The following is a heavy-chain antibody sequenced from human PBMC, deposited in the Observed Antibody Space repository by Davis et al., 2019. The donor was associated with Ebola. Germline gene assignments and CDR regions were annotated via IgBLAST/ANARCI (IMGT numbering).Heavy chain of an antibody. J-gene: IGHJ6*04. D-gene: IGHD3-3*01. Sequence: GGSLRLSCAASGFTFRSYAMHWVRQAPGKGLEWVAIITYDGSNKYYADSVKGRFTISRDNSKNTLYLQINSLRAEDTDVYYCAKGSVTIFGVAPDYYGMDVWGKGTTITVSS. CDR2: ITYDGSNK. V-gene: IGHV3-30*04. CDR3: AKGSVTIFGVAPDYYGMDV. CDR1: GFTFRSYA.